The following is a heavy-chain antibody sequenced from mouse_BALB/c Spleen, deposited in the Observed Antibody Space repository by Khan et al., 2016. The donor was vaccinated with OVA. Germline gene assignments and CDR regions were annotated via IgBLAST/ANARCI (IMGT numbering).Heavy chain of an antibody. CDR3: DRAGRATFAY. CDR1: GYTFTDYS. V-gene: IGHV9-2-1*01. CDR2: INTETGEP. Sequence: QIQLVQSGPELKKPGETVKISCKASGYTFTDYSIHWVKQAPGKGLKWMGWINTETGEPTYADDFKGRFAFSLETSASTAYLQINNLKNGDTATYFCDRAGRATFAYWGQGTLVTVSA. D-gene: IGHD3-1*01. J-gene: IGHJ3*01.